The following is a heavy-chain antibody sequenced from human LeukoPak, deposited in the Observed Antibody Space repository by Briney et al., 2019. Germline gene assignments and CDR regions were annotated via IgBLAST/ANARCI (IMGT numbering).Heavy chain of an antibody. J-gene: IGHJ4*02. CDR1: GFTFSSYE. CDR3: AKEFLGITMIVVGALFDY. D-gene: IGHD3-22*01. Sequence: GGSLRLSCAASGFTFSSYEMHWVRQAPGKGLEWVSYISSSGSTIYYADSVKGRFTISRDNSKNTLYLQMNSLRAEDTAVYYCAKEFLGITMIVVGALFDYWGQGTLVTVSS. CDR2: ISSSGSTI. V-gene: IGHV3-48*03.